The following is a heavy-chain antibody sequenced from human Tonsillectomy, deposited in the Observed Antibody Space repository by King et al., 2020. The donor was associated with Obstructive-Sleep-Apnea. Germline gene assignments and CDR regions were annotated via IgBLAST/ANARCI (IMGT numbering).Heavy chain of an antibody. D-gene: IGHD1-26*01. CDR2: ISGSGVNT. CDR1: GFTFISFT. V-gene: IGHV3-23*04. Sequence: VQLVESGGGLVQPGGSLRLSCAASGFTFISFTLTWVRQAPGEGLEWGSAISGSGVNTYYAGSVKGRFTISIDNSKNTLYLHMNSLRAEDTAIYYCAEVGATSSFDYWGQGTLVTVSS. J-gene: IGHJ4*02. CDR3: AEVGATSSFDY.